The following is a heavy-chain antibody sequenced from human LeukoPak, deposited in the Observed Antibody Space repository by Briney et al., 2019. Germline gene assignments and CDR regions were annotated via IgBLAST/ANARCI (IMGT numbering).Heavy chain of an antibody. Sequence: GGSLRLSCAASGFTFSSYSMNWVRQAPGKGLEWVSSISSSSSYIYYADSVKGRFTISRDNAKNSLYLQKNSLRAEDTAVYYCARDRVVVPAAFPLDYWGQGTLVTVSS. J-gene: IGHJ4*02. V-gene: IGHV3-21*01. D-gene: IGHD2-2*01. CDR2: ISSSSSYI. CDR3: ARDRVVVPAAFPLDY. CDR1: GFTFSSYS.